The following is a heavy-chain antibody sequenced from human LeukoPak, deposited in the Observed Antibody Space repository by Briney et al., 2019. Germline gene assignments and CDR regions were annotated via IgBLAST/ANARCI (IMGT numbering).Heavy chain of an antibody. V-gene: IGHV1-69*04. D-gene: IGHD6-13*01. CDR1: GGTFSSYA. J-gene: IGHJ5*02. Sequence: ASVKVSCKASGGTFSSYAISWVRQAPGQGLGWMGRIIPILGIANYAQKFQGRVTITADKSTSTSYMELSSLRSEDTAVYYCASGQGIAADWFDPWGQGTLVTVSS. CDR3: ASGQGIAADWFDP. CDR2: IIPILGIA.